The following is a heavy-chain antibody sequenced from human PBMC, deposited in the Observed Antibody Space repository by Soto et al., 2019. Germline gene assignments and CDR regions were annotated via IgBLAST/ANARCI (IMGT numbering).Heavy chain of an antibody. CDR3: ARGDYLS. J-gene: IGHJ4*02. CDR1: GLTFSSYD. Sequence: EVQLVESGGGLVQPGGSLRLSCADSGLTFSSYDMHWVRQPTGKGLEWVSAIGIGGDTYYSDSVKGRFTISRDNAKNSLYLQMNNLSAGDTAVYYCARGDYLSWGQGTLVVVSS. D-gene: IGHD4-17*01. V-gene: IGHV3-13*01. CDR2: IGIGGDT.